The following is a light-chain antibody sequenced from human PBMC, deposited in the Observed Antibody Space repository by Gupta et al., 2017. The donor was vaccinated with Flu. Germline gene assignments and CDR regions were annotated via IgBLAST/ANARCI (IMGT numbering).Light chain of an antibody. J-gene: IGKJ2*01. CDR1: QSVSSSY. CDR2: GAS. Sequence: DIVLTQSPGTLSLSPGERATLSCRASQSVSSSYLAWYQQKPGQTPRLLIYGASSRATGIPDRFSGSRSWTDFTLTISRLEPEDFAVYYCRQYGSSPLYTFGQGTKLEIK. V-gene: IGKV3-20*01. CDR3: RQYGSSPLYT.